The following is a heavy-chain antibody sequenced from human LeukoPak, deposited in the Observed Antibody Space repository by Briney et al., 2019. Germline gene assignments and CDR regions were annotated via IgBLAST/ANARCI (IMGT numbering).Heavy chain of an antibody. CDR1: GGSFSGYY. J-gene: IGHJ6*04. Sequence: PSETLSLTCAVYGGSFSGYYWSWIRHPPGKGLEWSGEINHSGSTNYNPSLKSRVTIPVDTSKNQFSLKLSSVTAADTAVYYCAREDVVVVPAAMFGPYYYYYYGMDVWGKGTTVTVSS. V-gene: IGHV4-34*01. CDR3: AREDVVVVPAAMFGPYYYYYYGMDV. CDR2: INHSGST. D-gene: IGHD2-2*01.